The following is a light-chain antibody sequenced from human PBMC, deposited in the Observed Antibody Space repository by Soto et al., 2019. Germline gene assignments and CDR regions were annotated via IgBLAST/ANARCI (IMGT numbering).Light chain of an antibody. CDR3: AAWDDSLSGWV. CDR1: GSNIGAGYD. Sequence: QSVLTQPPSVSGAPGQRVTISCTGSGSNIGAGYDVNWYQQLPGTAPKLLIYSNNQRPSGVPDRFSGSKSGTSASLAISGLRSEDEADYYCAAWDDSLSGWVFGGGTKLTVL. J-gene: IGLJ3*02. CDR2: SNN. V-gene: IGLV1-47*02.